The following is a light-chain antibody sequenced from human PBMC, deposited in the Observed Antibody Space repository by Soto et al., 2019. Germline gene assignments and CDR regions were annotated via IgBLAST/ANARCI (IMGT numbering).Light chain of an antibody. CDR3: QQYNSYPLT. CDR2: DAS. J-gene: IGKJ4*01. V-gene: IGKV1-5*01. Sequence: DIQMTQSPSTLSASVGDRVTITCRASQSISSWLAGYQQKPGTAPKLLIYDASSLDSGVPSRFSGSGAGTEFTLTISSLQPDDFATDCCQQYNSYPLTFGGGTKVEIK. CDR1: QSISSW.